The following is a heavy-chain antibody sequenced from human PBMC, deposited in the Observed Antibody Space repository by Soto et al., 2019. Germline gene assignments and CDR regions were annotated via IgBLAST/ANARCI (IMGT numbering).Heavy chain of an antibody. V-gene: IGHV4-34*01. Sequence: SETLSLTCAVYGGSFSGYYWSWIRQPPGKGLEWIGEINHSGSTNYNPSLKSRVTISVDTSKNQFSLKLSSVTAADSAVYYCARNGDYGVYYFDYWGQGTLVTVSS. D-gene: IGHD4-17*01. CDR2: INHSGST. CDR1: GGSFSGYY. CDR3: ARNGDYGVYYFDY. J-gene: IGHJ4*02.